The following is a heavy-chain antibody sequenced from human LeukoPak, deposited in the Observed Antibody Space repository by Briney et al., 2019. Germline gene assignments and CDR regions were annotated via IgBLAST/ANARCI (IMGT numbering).Heavy chain of an antibody. CDR2: IYTSGST. V-gene: IGHV4-4*09. J-gene: IGHJ6*02. CDR1: GGSISSYY. D-gene: IGHD3-22*01. CDR3: ARSPDYYDSSGYYPYYYYGMDV. Sequence: PSETLSLTCTVSGGSISSYYWSWIRQPPGKGLEWIGYIYTSGSTNYNPSLKSRVTISVDTSKNQFSLKLSSVTAADTAVYYCARSPDYYDSSGYYPYYYYGMDVWGQGTTVTVSS.